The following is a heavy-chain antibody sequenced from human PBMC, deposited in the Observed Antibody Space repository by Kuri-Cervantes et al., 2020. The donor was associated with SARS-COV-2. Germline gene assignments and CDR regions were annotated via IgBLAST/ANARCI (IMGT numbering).Heavy chain of an antibody. Sequence: GSLRLSCTVSGGSISSGDYYWSWIRQPPGKGLEWIGSIYHSGSTYYNPSLKSRVTISVDTSKNQFSLKLGSVTAADTAVYYCARIGRYGPQWSSNHDAFDIWGQGTMVTVSS. V-gene: IGHV4-39*07. CDR3: ARIGRYGPQWSSNHDAFDI. J-gene: IGHJ3*02. D-gene: IGHD5-18*01. CDR1: GGSISSGDYY. CDR2: IYHSGST.